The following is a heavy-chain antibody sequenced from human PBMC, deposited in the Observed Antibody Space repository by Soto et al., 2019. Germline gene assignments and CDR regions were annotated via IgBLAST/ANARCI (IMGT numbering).Heavy chain of an antibody. J-gene: IGHJ3*02. CDR3: ARDTPGDYYYDSSVYRGELDAFDI. CDR1: GGTFSSYA. CDR2: IIPIFGTA. Sequence: QVQLVQSGAEVKKPGSSVKVSCKASGGTFSSYAISWVRQAPGQGLEWMGGIIPIFGTANYAQKFQGRVTITADEYTSRASMELSSWRSQDTAVEYCARDTPGDYYYDSSVYRGELDAFDIWGQGTMVTVSS. V-gene: IGHV1-69*12. D-gene: IGHD3-22*01.